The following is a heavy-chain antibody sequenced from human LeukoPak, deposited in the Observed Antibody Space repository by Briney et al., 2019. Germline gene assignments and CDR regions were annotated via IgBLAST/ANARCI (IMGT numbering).Heavy chain of an antibody. Sequence: SGGSLRLSCAASGFTFSSYAMHWVRQAPGKGLEWVAVISYDGSNKYYADSVKGRFTISRDNSKNTLYLQMNSLRAEDTAVYYCARDVGMAHWGQGTLVTVSS. CDR3: ARDVGMAH. J-gene: IGHJ4*02. V-gene: IGHV3-30-3*01. D-gene: IGHD5-24*01. CDR2: ISYDGSNK. CDR1: GFTFSSYA.